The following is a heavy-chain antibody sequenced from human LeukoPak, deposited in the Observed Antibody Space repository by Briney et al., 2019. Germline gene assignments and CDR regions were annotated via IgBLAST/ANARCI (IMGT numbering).Heavy chain of an antibody. CDR3: ARENGIGLPFDNWFDP. CDR1: GYTFTGYY. V-gene: IGHV1-2*02. CDR2: INPNSGGT. J-gene: IGHJ5*02. D-gene: IGHD3-16*01. Sequence: ASVKVSCKASGYTFTGYYMHWVRQAPGQGLEWMGWINPNSGGTNYAQKFQGRVTMTRDTSISTAYMELSRLRSDDTAVYYCARENGIGLPFDNWFDPWGQGTLVTVSS.